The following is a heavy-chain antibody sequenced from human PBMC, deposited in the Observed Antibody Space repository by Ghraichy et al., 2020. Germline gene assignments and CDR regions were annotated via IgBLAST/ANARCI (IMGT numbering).Heavy chain of an antibody. CDR2: IKQDGSAK. CDR1: GFTFSSFW. CDR3: ARDSDFDC. Sequence: GESLNISCAASGFTFSSFWMSWVRQAPGKGLEWVANIKQDGSAKYYVDSVKGRFTISSDNVKNSLYLQMNSLRADDTAVYYCARDSDFDCWGQGTLVTVSS. V-gene: IGHV3-7*03. J-gene: IGHJ4*02.